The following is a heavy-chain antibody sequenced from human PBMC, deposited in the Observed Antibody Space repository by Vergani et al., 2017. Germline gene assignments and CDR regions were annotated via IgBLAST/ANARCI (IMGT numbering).Heavy chain of an antibody. CDR3: ARDILTGYYYFDN. CDR2: IKQDGSEK. V-gene: IGHV3-7*01. CDR1: GFTFSSYW. J-gene: IGHJ4*02. D-gene: IGHD3-9*01. Sequence: EVQLVESGGGLVQPGGSLRLSCAASGFTFSSYWMSWVRQAPGKGLEWVANIKQDGSEKYYVDSVKGRFTISRDNAKNSLYLQMNSLRAEDTAVYYCARDILTGYYYFDNWGQGTLVTVSS.